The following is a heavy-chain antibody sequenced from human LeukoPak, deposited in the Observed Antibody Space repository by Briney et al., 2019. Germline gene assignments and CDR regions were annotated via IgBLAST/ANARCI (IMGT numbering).Heavy chain of an antibody. CDR1: GFTSSSYG. CDR2: ISYDGSNK. J-gene: IGHJ4*02. CDR3: ARGSSWYSTFLDY. D-gene: IGHD6-13*01. Sequence: GGSLRLSCAASGFTSSSYGMHWVRQAPGKGLEWVAVISYDGSNKYYADSVKGRFTISRDNSKNTLYLQMNSLRAEDTAVYYCARGSSWYSTFLDYWGQGTLVTVSS. V-gene: IGHV3-30*03.